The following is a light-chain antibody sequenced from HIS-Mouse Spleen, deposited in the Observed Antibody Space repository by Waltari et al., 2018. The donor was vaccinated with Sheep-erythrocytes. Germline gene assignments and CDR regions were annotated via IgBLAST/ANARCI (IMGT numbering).Light chain of an antibody. V-gene: IGLV2-11*01. CDR2: DVS. CDR1: SSDVGCYNH. Sequence: QSALTQPRSVSGSPGQSVTISCTGTSSDVGCYNHVSWYQQHPGKAPKLMIYDVSKRPSGVPDRFSGSKSGNTASLTISGLQAEDEADYYCCSYAGSYNHVFATGTKVTVL. CDR3: CSYAGSYNHV. J-gene: IGLJ1*01.